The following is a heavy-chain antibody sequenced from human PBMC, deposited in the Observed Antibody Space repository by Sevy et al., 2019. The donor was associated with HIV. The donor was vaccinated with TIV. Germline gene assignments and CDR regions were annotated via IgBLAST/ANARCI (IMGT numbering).Heavy chain of an antibody. CDR1: GGSISSGGYY. D-gene: IGHD3-22*01. CDR2: IYYSGST. V-gene: IGHV4-31*03. CDR3: ARDRYYDSKGAFDI. Sequence: SETLSLTCTVSGGSISSGGYYWSWIRQHPGKGLEWIGYIYYSGSTYYNPSLKSRVTISVDTSKNQFSLKLSSVTAADTAVYYCARDRYYDSKGAFDIWGQGTMVTVSS. J-gene: IGHJ3*02.